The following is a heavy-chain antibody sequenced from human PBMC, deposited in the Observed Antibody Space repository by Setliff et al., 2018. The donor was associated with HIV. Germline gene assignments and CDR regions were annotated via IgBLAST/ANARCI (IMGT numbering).Heavy chain of an antibody. CDR3: VRQHGDYAFGS. Sequence: SETLSLTCPVYGGSFPAYYWSWVRQPPGKGLEWIGEINYSGDTIYNTSLKSRVNMFIDTSKKQFSLELASVTAADTAVYYCVRQHGDYAFGSWGQGTLVTVSS. CDR2: INYSGDT. J-gene: IGHJ5*01. CDR1: GGSFPAYY. V-gene: IGHV4-34*01. D-gene: IGHD4-17*01.